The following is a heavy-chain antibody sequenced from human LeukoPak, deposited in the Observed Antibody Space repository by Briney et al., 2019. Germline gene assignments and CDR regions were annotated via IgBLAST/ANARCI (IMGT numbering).Heavy chain of an antibody. J-gene: IGHJ3*02. D-gene: IGHD3-16*02. V-gene: IGHV3-23*01. CDR1: GFTFSNYA. CDR3: AKIMITFGGVIGNDAFDI. CDR2: INGRGGRT. Sequence: GGSLRLSCEASGFTFSNYAMSWVRHAPGKGLEWVSGINGRGGRTYYADSVKGRFAISRDNSKNTLFLQMNSLRAEDTAVYYCAKIMITFGGVIGNDAFDIWGQGKMVTVSS.